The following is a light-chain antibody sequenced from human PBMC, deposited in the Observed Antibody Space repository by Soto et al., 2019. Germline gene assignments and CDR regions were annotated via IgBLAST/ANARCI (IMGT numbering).Light chain of an antibody. CDR3: QQYGSSPLT. Sequence: EIVLTQSPGTLSLSPGERATLSCRASQSVSSSYLAWYQQKPGQAPRLLIYGASSRATGIPDRFSGSGSGTDFTLTISRLEPDVFAVYYGQQYGSSPLTFGGSTKVEIK. J-gene: IGKJ4*01. V-gene: IGKV3-20*01. CDR2: GAS. CDR1: QSVSSSY.